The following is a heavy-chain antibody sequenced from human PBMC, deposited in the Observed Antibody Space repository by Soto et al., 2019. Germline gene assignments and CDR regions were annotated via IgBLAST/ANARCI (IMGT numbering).Heavy chain of an antibody. Sequence: ASVKVSCKASGYTFTSYGISWVRQAPGQGLEWMGWISAYNGNTNYAQKLQGRVTMTTDTSTSTAYMELRSLRSDDTAVYYCARDRDNSEYDFWSGYIYYYYYYMDVWGKGTTVTVSS. J-gene: IGHJ6*03. D-gene: IGHD3-3*01. V-gene: IGHV1-18*01. CDR1: GYTFTSYG. CDR2: ISAYNGNT. CDR3: ARDRDNSEYDFWSGYIYYYYYYMDV.